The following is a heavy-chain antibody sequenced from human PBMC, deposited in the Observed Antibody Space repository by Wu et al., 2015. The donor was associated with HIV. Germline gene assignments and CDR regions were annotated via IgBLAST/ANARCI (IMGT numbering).Heavy chain of an antibody. D-gene: IGHD2-15*01. CDR1: GGTFSSYA. J-gene: IGHJ6*02. CDR3: ARAPHCSGGSCYSYYYYGMDV. Sequence: QVQLVQSGAEVKKPGSSVKVSCKASGGTFSSYAISWVRQAPGQGLEWMGRIIPIFGTANYAQKFQGRVTITADESTSTAYMELSSLRSEDTAVYYCARAPHCSGGSCYSYYYYGMDVWGQGTTVTVSS. V-gene: IGHV1-69*15. CDR2: IIPIFGTA.